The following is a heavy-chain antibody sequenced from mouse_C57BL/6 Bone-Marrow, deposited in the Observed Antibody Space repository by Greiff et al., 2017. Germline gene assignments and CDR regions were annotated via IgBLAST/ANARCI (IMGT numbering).Heavy chain of an antibody. CDR2: IFPGSGST. CDR1: GYTFTGYW. V-gene: IGHV1-9*01. Sequence: QVQLKQSGAELMKPGASVKLSCKATGYTFTGYWIEWVKQRPGHGLEWIGEIFPGSGSTNYNEKFKGKATFTADTSSNTAYMQLSSLTTEDSAIYYCARKGPIYYDYDRFAYWGQGTLVTVSA. D-gene: IGHD2-4*01. J-gene: IGHJ3*01. CDR3: ARKGPIYYDYDRFAY.